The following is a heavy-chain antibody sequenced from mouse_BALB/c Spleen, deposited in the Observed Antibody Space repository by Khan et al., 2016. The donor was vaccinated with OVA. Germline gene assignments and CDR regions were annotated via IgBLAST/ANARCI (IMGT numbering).Heavy chain of an antibody. V-gene: IGHV2-9*02. CDR2: IWAGGGS. J-gene: IGHJ2*01. Sequence: QVQLKESGPGLVAPSQSLSITCTVSGFSLTSYGVHWVRQPPGKGLEWLGEIWAGGGSNYNSALMSRLSISKDNSKSQVFLKMNRLQTDDAAMYYCARLEDIWGQGTTLTVSS. D-gene: IGHD1-3*01. CDR3: ARLEDI. CDR1: GFSLTSYG.